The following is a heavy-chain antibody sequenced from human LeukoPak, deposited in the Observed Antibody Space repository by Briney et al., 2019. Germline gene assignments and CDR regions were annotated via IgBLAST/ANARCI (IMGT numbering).Heavy chain of an antibody. CDR3: ARGYYDILTGYRGSFDY. J-gene: IGHJ4*02. CDR2: ISAYNGNT. D-gene: IGHD3-9*01. Sequence: GASVKVSCKASGYTFTSYGISWVRQAPGQGLEWMGWISAYNGNTNYAQKLQGRVTMTTDTSTSTAYMELRSLRSDDTAVYYCARGYYDILTGYRGSFDYWGQGTLVTVSS. CDR1: GYTFTSYG. V-gene: IGHV1-18*01.